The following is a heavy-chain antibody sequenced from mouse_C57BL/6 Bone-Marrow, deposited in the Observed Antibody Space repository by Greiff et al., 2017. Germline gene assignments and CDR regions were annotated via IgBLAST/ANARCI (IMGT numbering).Heavy chain of an antibody. Sequence: QVQLQQSGAELVKPGASVKISCKASGYAFSSYWMNWVKQRPGKGLEWIGQIYPGDGDTNYNGKFKGKATLTADKSSSTAYMQLSSLTSEDSAVYVCARSDYGSSSYFDYWGQGTTLTVSS. CDR2: IYPGDGDT. V-gene: IGHV1-80*01. CDR3: ARSDYGSSSYFDY. J-gene: IGHJ2*01. CDR1: GYAFSSYW. D-gene: IGHD1-1*01.